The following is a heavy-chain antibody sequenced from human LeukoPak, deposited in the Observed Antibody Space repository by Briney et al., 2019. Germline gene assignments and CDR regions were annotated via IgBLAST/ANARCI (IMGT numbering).Heavy chain of an antibody. V-gene: IGHV1-18*01. Sequence: ASVKVSCKTSGYTFTNYDINWVRQATGQGLEWMGWISVYNGNTNYAQKVQGRATMTTDTSTTTVYMELRNLRSDDTAVYYCGRGDDAFDIWGQGTMVTVSS. CDR2: ISVYNGNT. CDR3: GRGDDAFDI. J-gene: IGHJ3*02. CDR1: GYTFTNYD.